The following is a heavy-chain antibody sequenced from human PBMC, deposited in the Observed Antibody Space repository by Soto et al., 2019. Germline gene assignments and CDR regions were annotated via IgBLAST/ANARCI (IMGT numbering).Heavy chain of an antibody. CDR3: TKATRLTDTGSD. J-gene: IGHJ4*02. V-gene: IGHV3-9*01. D-gene: IGHD2-8*02. CDR1: GFTFDDYA. CDR2: ISWNSVRI. Sequence: EVQVLESGGGLVQPGASLRLSCAASGFTFDDYALHWVRQVPGKGLEWVSGISWNSVRIHYADSVKGRFTISRDNAKHSLYLQMNDLRGEDTALYYCTKATRLTDTGSDWGQGTLVTVSS.